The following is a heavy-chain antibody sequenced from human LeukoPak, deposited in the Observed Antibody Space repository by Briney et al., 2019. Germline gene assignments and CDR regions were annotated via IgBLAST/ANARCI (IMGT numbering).Heavy chain of an antibody. J-gene: IGHJ4*02. CDR1: GFNFSTFS. Sequence: GGSLRLSCAVSGFNFSTFSMNWVRQAPGKGLEWVSSISSRSTYIKYSDSVKGRFTITRDNAKKSLYLQMNSLRAEDTAVYYCARGPSGYHNTGGQGTLVTVSS. CDR3: ARGPSGYHNT. V-gene: IGHV3-21*01. CDR2: ISSRSTYI. D-gene: IGHD5-12*01.